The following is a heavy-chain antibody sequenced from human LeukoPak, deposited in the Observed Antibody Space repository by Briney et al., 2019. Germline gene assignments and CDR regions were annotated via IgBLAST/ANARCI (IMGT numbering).Heavy chain of an antibody. CDR1: GGTFSSYA. Sequence: GASVKVSCKASGGTFSSYAISWVRQAPGQGLEWMGRINPNSGGTNYAQKFQGRVTMTRDTSISTAYMELSRLRSDDTAVYYCARDDIAVPFDYWGQGTLVTVSS. V-gene: IGHV1-2*02. D-gene: IGHD6-19*01. CDR3: ARDDIAVPFDY. CDR2: INPNSGGT. J-gene: IGHJ4*02.